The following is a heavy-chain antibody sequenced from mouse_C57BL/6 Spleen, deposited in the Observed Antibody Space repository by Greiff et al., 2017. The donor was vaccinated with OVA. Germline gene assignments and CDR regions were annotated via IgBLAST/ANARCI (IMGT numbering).Heavy chain of an antibody. V-gene: IGHV1-80*01. CDR1: GYAFSSYW. CDR3: ARRGLTSVVIDY. D-gene: IGHD1-1*01. CDR2: IYPGDGDT. Sequence: VQRVESGAELVKPGASVKISCKASGYAFSSYWMNWVKQRPGKGLEWIGQIYPGDGDTNYNGKFKGKATLTADKSSSTAYMQLSSLTSEDSAVYFCARRGLTSVVIDYWGQGTSLTVSS. J-gene: IGHJ2*02.